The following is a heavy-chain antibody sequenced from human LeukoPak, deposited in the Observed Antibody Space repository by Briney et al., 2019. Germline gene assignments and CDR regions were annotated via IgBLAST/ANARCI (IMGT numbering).Heavy chain of an antibody. CDR3: TRRLDN. CDR1: GFSFNSDW. Sequence: GGSLRLSCAASGFSFNSDWMDWVRQAPGKGLEWVANIKHDESEKNYLDSVKGRFTISRDNAQNSLYLQMNGLRVEDTAVYYCTRRLDNWGQGTLVTVSS. CDR2: IKHDESEK. V-gene: IGHV3-7*01. J-gene: IGHJ4*02. D-gene: IGHD3-16*01.